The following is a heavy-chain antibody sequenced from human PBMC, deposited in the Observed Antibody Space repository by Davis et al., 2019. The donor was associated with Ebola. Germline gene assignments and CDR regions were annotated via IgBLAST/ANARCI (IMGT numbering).Heavy chain of an antibody. V-gene: IGHV5-51*01. CDR1: GYSFTSYW. CDR2: IYPGDSNT. CDR3: AGLGPLYCSSTSCRDRGYYYYYMDV. J-gene: IGHJ6*03. Sequence: GESLKISCKGSGYSFTSYWIGWVRQMPGKGLEWTGIIYPGDSNTRYSPSFQGHVTISADKSISTAYLQWSSLKASDTAMYYCAGLGPLYCSSTSCRDRGYYYYYMDVWGKGTTVTVSS. D-gene: IGHD2-2*01.